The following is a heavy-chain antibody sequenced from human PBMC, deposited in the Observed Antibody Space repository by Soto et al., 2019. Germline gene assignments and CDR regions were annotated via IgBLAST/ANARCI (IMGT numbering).Heavy chain of an antibody. J-gene: IGHJ6*03. D-gene: IGHD5-12*01. V-gene: IGHV3-23*01. Sequence: GGSLRLSCAASGFTFSSYAMSWVRQAPGKGLEWVSAISGSGGSTYYADSVKGRFTISRDNSKNTLYLQMNSLRAEDTAVYYCAKGSHSGVATSHYYYYYMDVWGKGTTVTVSS. CDR1: GFTFSSYA. CDR3: AKGSHSGVATSHYYYYYMDV. CDR2: ISGSGGST.